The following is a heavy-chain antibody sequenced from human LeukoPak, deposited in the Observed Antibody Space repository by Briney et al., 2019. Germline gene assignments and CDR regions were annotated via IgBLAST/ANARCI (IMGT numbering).Heavy chain of an antibody. CDR1: GFTFSSYS. D-gene: IGHD3-3*01. Sequence: GGSLRLSCAASGFTFSSYSMNWVRQAPGKGLEWVSSISSSSSYIYYADSVKGRFTISRDYAKNSLYLQMNSLRAEDTAVYYCARDRKSPYYDFWAWGQGTLVTVSS. J-gene: IGHJ5*02. V-gene: IGHV3-21*01. CDR2: ISSSSSYI. CDR3: ARDRKSPYYDFWA.